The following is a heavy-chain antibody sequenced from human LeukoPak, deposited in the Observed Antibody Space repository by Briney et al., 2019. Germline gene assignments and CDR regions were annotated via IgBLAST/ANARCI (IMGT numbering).Heavy chain of an antibody. CDR1: GYSFSNYG. CDR3: ARGLLPFDP. D-gene: IGHD3-10*01. Sequence: ASVKVSCKASGYSFSNYGLNWVRQATGQGLEWMGWMNPNSGNTGYAQKFQGRVTITRNTSISTAYMELSSLRSEDTAVYYCARGLLPFDPWGQGTLVTVSS. V-gene: IGHV1-8*03. CDR2: MNPNSGNT. J-gene: IGHJ5*02.